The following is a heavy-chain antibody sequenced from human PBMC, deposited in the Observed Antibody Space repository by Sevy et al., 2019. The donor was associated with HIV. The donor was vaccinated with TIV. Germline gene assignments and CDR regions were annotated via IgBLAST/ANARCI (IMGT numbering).Heavy chain of an antibody. D-gene: IGHD1-7*01. CDR3: AESFDPGNSHYYGMEV. V-gene: IGHV1-69*13. CDR1: GGSFDNYA. J-gene: IGHJ6*02. Sequence: ASVKVSCKVSGGSFDNYAISWVRQVPGQGLEWMGGLIAIYGTPDYAQKFQGRVTISADESTSTVYMELRSLRPVDTAVYYCAESFDPGNSHYYGMEVWGQGTTVTVSS. CDR2: LIAIYGTP.